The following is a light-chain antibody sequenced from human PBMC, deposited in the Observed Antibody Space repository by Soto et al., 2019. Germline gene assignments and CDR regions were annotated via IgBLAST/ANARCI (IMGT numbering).Light chain of an antibody. J-gene: IGKJ4*01. CDR2: DAS. V-gene: IGKV3-15*01. CDR1: QSVSTK. Sequence: EILMTQSPATLSVSPGETATLSCRASQSVSTKLAWYQQKPGQAPRLLINDASTRATGVPARFSGWGSGTEFTLTISSLQSEDFAVYYCQQSNNWPDTFGGGTKVDIK. CDR3: QQSNNWPDT.